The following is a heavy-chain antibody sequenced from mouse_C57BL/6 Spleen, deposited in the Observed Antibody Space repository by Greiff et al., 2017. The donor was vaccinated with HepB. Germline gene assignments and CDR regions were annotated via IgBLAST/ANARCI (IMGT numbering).Heavy chain of an antibody. CDR2: ISYDGSN. CDR3: TRKPLTTVEAKYIDV. V-gene: IGHV3-6*01. Sequence: VQLQQSGPGLVKPSQSLSLTCSVTGYSITSCYYWNWIRQFPGNKLEWMGYISYDGSNNYNPSLKNRISITRDTSKNQFFLKLNSVTTEDTATYYWTRKPLTTVEAKYIDVWGTGTTVTVSS. D-gene: IGHD1-1*01. J-gene: IGHJ1*03. CDR1: GYSITSCYY.